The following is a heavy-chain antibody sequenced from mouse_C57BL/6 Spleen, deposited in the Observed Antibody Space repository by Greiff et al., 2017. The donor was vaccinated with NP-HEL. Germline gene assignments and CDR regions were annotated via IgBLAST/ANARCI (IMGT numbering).Heavy chain of an antibody. CDR2: IDPEDGET. CDR3: TRGCYYYWFAY. CDR1: GFNIKDYY. Sequence: VQLQQSGAELVKPGASVKLSCTASGFNIKDYYMHWVKQRTEQGLEWIGRIDPEDGETKYAQKFQGKATITADTSSNTAYLQLSSRTSEDTAVYYCTRGCYYYWFAYWGQGTLVTVSA. V-gene: IGHV14-2*01. J-gene: IGHJ3*01. D-gene: IGHD2-3*01.